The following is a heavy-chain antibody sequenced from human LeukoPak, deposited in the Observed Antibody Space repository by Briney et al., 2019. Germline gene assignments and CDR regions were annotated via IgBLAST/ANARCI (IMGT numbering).Heavy chain of an antibody. D-gene: IGHD5-24*01. Sequence: GGSLRLSCAASGFTFSSYSMNWVRQAPGKGLEWVSSISTSSSYIYYADSVKGRFTISRDNAKNSLYVQMDSLRAEDTAVYYCARDRWLQSQRYFDYWGQGILVPVSS. CDR2: ISTSSSYI. J-gene: IGHJ4*02. CDR1: GFTFSSYS. CDR3: ARDRWLQSQRYFDY. V-gene: IGHV3-21*01.